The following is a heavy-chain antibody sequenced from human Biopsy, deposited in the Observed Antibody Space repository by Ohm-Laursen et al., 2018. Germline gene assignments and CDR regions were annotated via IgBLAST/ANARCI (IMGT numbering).Heavy chain of an antibody. CDR1: GDSIGSYS. Sequence: SDTLSLTCTVSGDSIGSYSWSWIRRPPGKGLEWIGSIYNTETTFYNPSLKSRVTISVDTSTNQFSLKVSSVTAADTALYFCARHPTGFWFDPWGHGTLVTVSS. V-gene: IGHV4-39*01. CDR2: IYNTETT. CDR3: ARHPTGFWFDP. J-gene: IGHJ5*02.